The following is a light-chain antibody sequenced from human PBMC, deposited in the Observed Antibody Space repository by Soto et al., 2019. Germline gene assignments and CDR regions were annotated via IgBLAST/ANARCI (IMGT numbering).Light chain of an antibody. Sequence: EIVLTQSPGTLSLSPGEGATLSFRAGQSVTSSQLAWYQQKPGQAPSLLVYGASSRATGIPERFSGSVSETDFTLSISRLEPEDGAVYYCQHYGNPPLTFAQGTRLEIK. V-gene: IGKV3-20*01. CDR3: QHYGNPPLT. J-gene: IGKJ5*01. CDR2: GAS. CDR1: QSVTSSQ.